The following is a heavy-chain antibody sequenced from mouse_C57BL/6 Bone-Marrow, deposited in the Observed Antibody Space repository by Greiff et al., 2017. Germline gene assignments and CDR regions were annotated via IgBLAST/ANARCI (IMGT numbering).Heavy chain of an antibody. J-gene: IGHJ2*01. CDR3: ARHRLGRAYVGY. CDR1: GFTFSDYY. CDR2: ISNCGGGT. V-gene: IGHV5-12*01. D-gene: IGHD4-1*01. Sequence: EVILVESGGGLVQPGGSLKLSCAASGFTFSDYYMYWVRQTPKKGLEWVAYISNCGGGTYYPYTFKGRFTISRDNAKNTLYLQMSRLKSEDTAMYYCARHRLGRAYVGYSGRGTALTVSA.